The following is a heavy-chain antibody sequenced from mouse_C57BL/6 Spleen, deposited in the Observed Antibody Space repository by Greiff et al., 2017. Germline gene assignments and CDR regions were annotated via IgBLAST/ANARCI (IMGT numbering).Heavy chain of an antibody. V-gene: IGHV5-16*01. CDR3: ARLTGGFDY. D-gene: IGHD4-1*01. CDR2: INYDGSST. Sequence: VQLKESEGGLVQPGSSMKLSCTASGFTFSDYYMAWVRQVPEKGLEWVANINYDGSSTYYLDSLKSRFIISRDNAKNILYLQMSSLKSEDTATYYCARLTGGFDYWGQGTTLTVSS. CDR1: GFTFSDYY. J-gene: IGHJ2*01.